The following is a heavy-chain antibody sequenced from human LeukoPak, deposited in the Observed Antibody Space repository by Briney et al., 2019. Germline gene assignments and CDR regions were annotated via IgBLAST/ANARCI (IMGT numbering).Heavy chain of an antibody. J-gene: IGHJ4*02. CDR3: AAYDSSGYSFDY. CDR2: ISAYNGNT. CDR1: GYTFTSYG. D-gene: IGHD3-22*01. V-gene: IGHV1-18*01. Sequence: ASVKVSCKAFGYTFTSYGISWVRQAPGQGLEWMGWISAYNGNTNYAQKLQGRVTMTTDTSTSTAYMELRSLRSDDTAVYYCAAYDSSGYSFDYWGQGTLVTVSS.